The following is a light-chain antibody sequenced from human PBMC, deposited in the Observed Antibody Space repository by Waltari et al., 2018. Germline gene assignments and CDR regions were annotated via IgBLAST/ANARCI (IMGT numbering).Light chain of an antibody. V-gene: IGKV1-39*01. J-gene: IGKJ1*01. CDR1: QSMCRP. CDR2: GAS. Sequence: DIQMTQSQSSLTASIGDSVTISCWASQSMCRPLHWYQYKPGKAPTLLIYGASNLHTGGPTRCSGSGATTDFTLTSNSLQPEDFATYFRQQSFTAPPGTFGQGTKL. CDR3: QQSFTAPPGT.